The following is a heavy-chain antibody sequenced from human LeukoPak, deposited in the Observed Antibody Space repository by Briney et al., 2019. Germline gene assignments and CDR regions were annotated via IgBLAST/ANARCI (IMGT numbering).Heavy chain of an antibody. CDR1: GGSISSSSYY. J-gene: IGHJ4*02. CDR2: IYYSGST. Sequence: SETLSLTCTVSGGSISSSSYYWGWIRQPPGKGLEWIGSIYYSGSTYYNPSLKSRVTISVDTSKNQFSLKLSSVTAADTAVYYCARRGAIIAAAKPYDYWGQGTLVTVSS. CDR3: ARRGAIIAAAKPYDY. D-gene: IGHD6-13*01. V-gene: IGHV4-39*07.